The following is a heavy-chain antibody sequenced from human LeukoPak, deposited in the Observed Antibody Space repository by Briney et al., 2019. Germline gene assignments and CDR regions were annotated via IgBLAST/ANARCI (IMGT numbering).Heavy chain of an antibody. CDR2: IYSKTDGGTT. V-gene: IGHV3-15*01. CDR3: TTAGGAAYGYSGYDYFDY. J-gene: IGHJ4*02. D-gene: IGHD5-12*01. CDR1: GFIFSHAW. Sequence: GGSLRLSCAASGFIFSHAWMSWVRQAPGKGLEWVGRIYSKTDGGTTDYAAPVKGRFTISRDDSKNTLYLQMNSLKTEDTAVYYCTTAGGAAYGYSGYDYFDYWGQGTLVTVSS.